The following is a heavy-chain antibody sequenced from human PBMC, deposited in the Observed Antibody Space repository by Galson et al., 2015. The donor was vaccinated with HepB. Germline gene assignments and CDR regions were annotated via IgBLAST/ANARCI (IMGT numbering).Heavy chain of an antibody. CDR3: VRESLMAMVTFDL. CDR1: GFTFSRHG. V-gene: IGHV3-33*01. J-gene: IGHJ4*02. CDR2: IWHDGSNQ. Sequence: SLRLSCAASGFTFSRHGIHWVRQAPGKGLECVAMIWHDGSNQLYADSVKGRFTISRDNSKNKLYLQMNSPRAEDTAISYCVRESLMAMVTFDLRGRGTLVTVSS. D-gene: IGHD5-18*01.